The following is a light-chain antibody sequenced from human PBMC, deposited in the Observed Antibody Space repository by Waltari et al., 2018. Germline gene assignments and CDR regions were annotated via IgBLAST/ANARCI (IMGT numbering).Light chain of an antibody. CDR3: CSYAGSYTWV. CDR1: TNDLGSNNY. Sequence: SALTQPRSVSGSPGQSVTISCTGTTNDLGSNNYVSWYQQHPGKAPKLIILDVTKRPSGVPDRLSGSKSGNTASLTISGLRAEDEAEYYCCSYAGSYTWVFGGGTKLTVV. J-gene: IGLJ3*02. V-gene: IGLV2-11*01. CDR2: DVT.